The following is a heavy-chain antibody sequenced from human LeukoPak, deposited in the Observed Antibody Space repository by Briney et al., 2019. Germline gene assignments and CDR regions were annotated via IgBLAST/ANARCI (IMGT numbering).Heavy chain of an antibody. V-gene: IGHV1-2*02. D-gene: IGHD2-8*01. Sequence: GASVKVSCKASGYTFTAYYMHWVRQAPGQGLEWMGWINPNSGGTNYAQKFQGRVTMTRDTSISTAYMELSRLRSDDTAVYYCALFEGYCTNGVCYRRGKKDVWGQGTTVTVSS. CDR2: INPNSGGT. CDR3: ALFEGYCTNGVCYRRGKKDV. CDR1: GYTFTAYY. J-gene: IGHJ6*02.